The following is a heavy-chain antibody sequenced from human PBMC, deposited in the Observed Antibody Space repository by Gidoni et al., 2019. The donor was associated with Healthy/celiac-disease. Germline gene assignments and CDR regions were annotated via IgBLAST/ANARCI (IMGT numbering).Heavy chain of an antibody. V-gene: IGHV4-59*01. D-gene: IGHD2-8*02. CDR3: ARGPGVTGFYFDY. CDR2: IYYSGST. Sequence: QVPLQESGPGLVKPSETLSLPCTVPGGSISSYYWSWIRQPPGKGLEWIGYIYYSGSTNYNPSLKSRVTISVDTSKNQFSLKLSSVTAADTAVYYCARGPGVTGFYFDYWGQGTLVTVSS. J-gene: IGHJ4*02. CDR1: GGSISSYY.